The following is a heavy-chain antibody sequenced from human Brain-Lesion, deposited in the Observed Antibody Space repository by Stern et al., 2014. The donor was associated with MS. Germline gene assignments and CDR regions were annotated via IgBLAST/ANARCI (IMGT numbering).Heavy chain of an antibody. V-gene: IGHV4-39*01. D-gene: IGHD1-26*01. CDR3: VRPDIMGTIWN. J-gene: IGHJ4*02. Sequence: VQLVQSGPGLVKPSETLSLTCTVSGGSITSSSYYWGWIRQPPGRGLEYIGTVYYTGSTFYDPSLKSRVTISVDPSQNQVALKLPSVTAADTAVYYCVRPDIMGTIWNWGQGTLVTVSS. CDR1: GGSITSSSYY. CDR2: VYYTGST.